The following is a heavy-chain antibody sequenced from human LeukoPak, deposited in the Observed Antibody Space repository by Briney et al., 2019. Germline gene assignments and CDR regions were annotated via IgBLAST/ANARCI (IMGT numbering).Heavy chain of an antibody. D-gene: IGHD5-18*01. CDR1: GFTFSSYN. CDR3: ARERGYSYGYGDY. CDR2: ISSSSSYI. V-gene: IGHV3-21*01. Sequence: PGGSLRLSCAASGFTFSSYNMNWVRQAPGKGLEWVSSISSSSSYIYYADSVKGRFTISRDNAKNSLYLQMNSLRAEDTAVYYCARERGYSYGYGDYWGQGTLVTVSS. J-gene: IGHJ4*02.